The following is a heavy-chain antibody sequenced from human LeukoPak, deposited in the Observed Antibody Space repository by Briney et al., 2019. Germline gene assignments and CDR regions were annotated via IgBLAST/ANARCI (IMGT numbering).Heavy chain of an antibody. CDR1: GFIFSHYG. J-gene: IGHJ4*02. CDR3: ARDLSGVTGYTYGRGIDY. V-gene: IGHV3-7*01. CDR2: IKKDGSEK. D-gene: IGHD5-18*01. Sequence: PGGSLRLSCAASGFIFSHYGMNWVRQAPGKGLEWVANIKKDGSEKYYVDSVKGRFTISRDNAKTSLYLQMNSLRAEDTAVYYCARDLSGVTGYTYGRGIDYWGQGTLVTVSS.